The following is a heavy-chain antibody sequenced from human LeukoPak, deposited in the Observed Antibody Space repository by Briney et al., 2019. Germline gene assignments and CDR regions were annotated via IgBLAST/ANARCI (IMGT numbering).Heavy chain of an antibody. CDR3: ARSDVDMAA. Sequence: AGGSLRLSCAASGFTFSTYGMHWVRQAPGKGLEWVAVISNAGSNKLYGDSVKGRFTISRDNSKNTLYLQMNSLRAEDTAVYYCARSDVDMAAWGQGTLVTVSS. V-gene: IGHV3-30*03. CDR2: ISNAGSNK. D-gene: IGHD5-12*01. CDR1: GFTFSTYG. J-gene: IGHJ5*02.